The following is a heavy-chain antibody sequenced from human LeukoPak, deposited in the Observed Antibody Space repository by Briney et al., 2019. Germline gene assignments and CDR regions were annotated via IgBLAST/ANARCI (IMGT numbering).Heavy chain of an antibody. Sequence: GSSVKVSCKASGGTFSNHAISWVRQAPGQGLEWMGWISANNGHTHYAQKFQGRLTITRDMSTRTVDMELRSLRSDDTAVYYCARDMRHYRYYESDEYYFNFEYWGQGTLVTVSS. D-gene: IGHD3-22*01. CDR1: GGTFSNHA. CDR2: ISANNGHT. CDR3: ARDMRHYRYYESDEYYFNFEY. V-gene: IGHV1-18*01. J-gene: IGHJ4*02.